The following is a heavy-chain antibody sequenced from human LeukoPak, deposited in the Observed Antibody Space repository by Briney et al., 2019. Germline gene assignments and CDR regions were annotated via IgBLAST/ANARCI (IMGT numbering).Heavy chain of an antibody. CDR2: TYSGGST. CDR1: GFTVSSTY. CDR3: ARDAVVVVAASGPGYYFDY. D-gene: IGHD2-15*01. Sequence: GGSLRLSCLASGFTVSSTYMSWVRQAPGKGLEWVSVTYSGGSTYYADSVKGRCTISRDNAKNSLYLQMNSLRAEDTAVYYCARDAVVVVAASGPGYYFDYWGQGTLVTVSP. V-gene: IGHV3-66*01. J-gene: IGHJ4*02.